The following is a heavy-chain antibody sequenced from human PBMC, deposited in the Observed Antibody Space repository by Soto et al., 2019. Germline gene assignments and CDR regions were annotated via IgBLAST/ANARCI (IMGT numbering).Heavy chain of an antibody. CDR3: AREGASGSHIGY. CDR2: IIPIFGTA. CDR1: GDTFSSYA. D-gene: IGHD3-22*01. V-gene: IGHV1-69*01. Sequence: QVQLVQSGAEVKKPGSSVKVSCKASGDTFSSYAISWVRQAPGQGLEWMGGIIPIFGTANYAQKFQGRVTITADESTSTAYMELSSLRSEDMAVYYCAREGASGSHIGYWGQGTLVTVSS. J-gene: IGHJ4*02.